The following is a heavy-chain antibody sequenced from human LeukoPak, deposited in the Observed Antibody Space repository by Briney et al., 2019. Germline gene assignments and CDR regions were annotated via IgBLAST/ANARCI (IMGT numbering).Heavy chain of an antibody. CDR2: TYYRSKWYN. V-gene: IGHV6-1*01. CDR3: AKGFNRLFDY. D-gene: IGHD3-10*01. CDR1: GDSVSSNSAA. J-gene: IGHJ4*02. Sequence: SQTLSLTCAISGDSVSSNSAAWNWIRQYPSRGLEWLGRTYYRSKWYNDHAVSVKSRITINPDTSKNQFSLQLNSVTPEDTAVYYCAKGFNRLFDYWGQGTLVTVSS.